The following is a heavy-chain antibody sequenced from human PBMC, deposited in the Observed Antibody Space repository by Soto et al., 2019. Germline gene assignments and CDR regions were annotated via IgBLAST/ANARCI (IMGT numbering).Heavy chain of an antibody. J-gene: IGHJ6*02. Sequence: PGGSLRLSCAASGFTFSNAWMSWVRQAPGKGLEWVGRIKSKTDGGTTDYAAPVKGRFTISRDDSKNTLYLQMNSLKTEDTAVYYCTTLPLITIFGVVNYYGMDVWGQGTTVTVSS. V-gene: IGHV3-15*01. D-gene: IGHD3-3*01. CDR3: TTLPLITIFGVVNYYGMDV. CDR1: GFTFSNAW. CDR2: IKSKTDGGTT.